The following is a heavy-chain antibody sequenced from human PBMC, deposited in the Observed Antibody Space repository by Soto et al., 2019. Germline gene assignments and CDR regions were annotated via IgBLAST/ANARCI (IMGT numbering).Heavy chain of an antibody. J-gene: IGHJ6*02. CDR3: ARDRRFTIFGAYFYYYDIDV. Sequence: PGGSLRLSCAASGFTLCDYYMNWVRQAPGKGLEWVSSISSSSTIYYADSVKGRFTISRDNAKNSLYLQMNSLRAEDTAVYYCARDRRFTIFGAYFYYYDIDVWGQGTTVTVSS. D-gene: IGHD3-3*01. CDR1: GFTLCDYY. CDR2: ISSSSTI. V-gene: IGHV3-11*04.